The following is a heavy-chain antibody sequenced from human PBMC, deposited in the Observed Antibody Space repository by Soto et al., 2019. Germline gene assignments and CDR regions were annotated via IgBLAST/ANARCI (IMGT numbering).Heavy chain of an antibody. CDR1: GGTFSSYA. D-gene: IGHD1-26*01. V-gene: IGHV1-69*12. Sequence: QVQLVQSGAEVKKPGSSVKVSCKASGGTFSSYAISWVRQAPGQGLEWMGGIIPIFGTANYAQKFQGRVTITADESTSTAYMELSSLRSEDTAVYYCARWGWGGGSYYGDYWGQGTLVTGSS. J-gene: IGHJ4*02. CDR3: ARWGWGGGSYYGDY. CDR2: IIPIFGTA.